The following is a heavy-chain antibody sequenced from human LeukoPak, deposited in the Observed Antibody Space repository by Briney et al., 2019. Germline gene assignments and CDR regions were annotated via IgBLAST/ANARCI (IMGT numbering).Heavy chain of an antibody. CDR2: IRYDGSNK. J-gene: IGHJ4*02. Sequence: GGTLRLSCAASGFTFSSYGMHWVRQAPGKGLEWVAFIRYDGSNKYYADSVKGRFTISRDNSKNTLYLQMNGLRAEDTAVYYCANTPQMATINWGQGTLVTVSS. CDR1: GFTFSSYG. V-gene: IGHV3-30*02. CDR3: ANTPQMATIN. D-gene: IGHD5-24*01.